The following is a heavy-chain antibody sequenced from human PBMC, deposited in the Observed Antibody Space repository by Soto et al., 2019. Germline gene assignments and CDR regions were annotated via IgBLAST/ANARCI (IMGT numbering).Heavy chain of an antibody. J-gene: IGHJ4*02. CDR3: ARSLDYYDSSGPDY. CDR2: IIPIFGTA. CDR1: GGTLISYA. D-gene: IGHD3-22*01. V-gene: IGHV1-69*01. Sequence: RFSCKASGGTLISYAISWVRQAPGQGLEWMGGIIPIFGTANYAQKFQGRVTITADESTSTAYMELSSLRSEDTAVYYCARSLDYYDSSGPDYWGQGTLVTVSS.